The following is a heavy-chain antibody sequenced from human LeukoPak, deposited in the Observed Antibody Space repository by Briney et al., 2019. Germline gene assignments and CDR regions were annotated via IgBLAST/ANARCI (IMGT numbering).Heavy chain of an antibody. CDR3: ARVAWYSYGTIDY. J-gene: IGHJ4*02. D-gene: IGHD5-18*01. CDR1: GGSISSYY. V-gene: IGHV4-59*12. Sequence: SETLSLTCTVSGGSISSYYWSWIRQPPGKGLEWIGYIYYSGSTNYNPSLKSRVTISVDTSKNQFSLKLSSVTAADTAVYYCARVAWYSYGTIDYWGQGTLVTVSS. CDR2: IYYSGST.